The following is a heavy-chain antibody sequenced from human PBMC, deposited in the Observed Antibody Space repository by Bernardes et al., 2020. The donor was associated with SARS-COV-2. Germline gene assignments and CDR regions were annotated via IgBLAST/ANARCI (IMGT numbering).Heavy chain of an antibody. V-gene: IGHV4-61*09. CDR2: IYTSGST. D-gene: IGHD5-18*01. CDR1: GGSISSGSYY. J-gene: IGHJ3*02. Sequence: SETLSLTCTVSGGSISSGSYYWSWIRQPAGKGLEWIGHIYTSGSTNYNPSLKSRVTISVDTSKNQFSLKLSSVTAADTAVYYCARDSAIPTAMVTFGAFDIWGQGTMVTVSS. CDR3: ARDSAIPTAMVTFGAFDI.